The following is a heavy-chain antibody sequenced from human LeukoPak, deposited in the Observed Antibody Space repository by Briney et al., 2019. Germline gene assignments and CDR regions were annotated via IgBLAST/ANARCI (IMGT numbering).Heavy chain of an antibody. CDR1: GGTFSSYA. J-gene: IGHJ4*02. CDR3: ARGRGAVAGTGEVFDY. CDR2: IIPILGIA. Sequence: SVKVSCKASGGTFSSYAISWVRQAPGQGLEWMGRIIPILGIANYAQKFQGRVTITADKSTSTAYMELSSLRSEDTAVYYCARGRGAVAGTGEVFDYWGQGTLVIVSS. V-gene: IGHV1-69*04. D-gene: IGHD6-19*01.